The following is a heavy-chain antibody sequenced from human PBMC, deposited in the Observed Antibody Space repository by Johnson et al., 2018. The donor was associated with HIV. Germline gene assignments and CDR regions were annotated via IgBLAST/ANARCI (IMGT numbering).Heavy chain of an antibody. D-gene: IGHD2-15*01. V-gene: IGHV3-30*04. Sequence: QMQLVESGGGVVQPGRSLRLSCAASGFTFSSYAMHWVRQAPGKGLEWVAVISYDGSEKYFADSVKGRFTISRDSSKNTLYLQMNSLRAEDTAVYYCATDIVVVLAVTGTGAAFDIWGQGTMVTVSS. J-gene: IGHJ3*02. CDR1: GFTFSSYA. CDR2: ISYDGSEK. CDR3: ATDIVVVLAVTGTGAAFDI.